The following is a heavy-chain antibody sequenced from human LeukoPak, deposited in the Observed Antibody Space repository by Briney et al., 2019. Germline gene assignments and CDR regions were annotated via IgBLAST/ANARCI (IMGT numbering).Heavy chain of an antibody. J-gene: IGHJ4*02. Sequence: PSETLSLTCTVSGYSISSGYYWGWIRQPPGKGLEWIGSIYHSGSTYYNPSLKSRVTISVDTSKNQFSLKLSSVTAADTAVYYCARQEGYSYGYFDYWGQGTLVTVSS. CDR1: GYSISSGYY. CDR3: ARQEGYSYGYFDY. CDR2: IYHSGST. D-gene: IGHD5-18*01. V-gene: IGHV4-38-2*02.